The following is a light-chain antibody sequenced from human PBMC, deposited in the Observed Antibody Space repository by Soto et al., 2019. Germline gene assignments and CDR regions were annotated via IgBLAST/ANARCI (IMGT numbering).Light chain of an antibody. CDR2: DVN. V-gene: IGLV2-14*03. CDR1: SSDIGAYNY. J-gene: IGLJ1*01. Sequence: QSVLTQPASVSGSPGQSIAISCTGTSSDIGAYNYVSWYQQHPDKAPKLMIFDVNNRPSGASDRFSGSKSGNTASLTISGLQAEDEADYYCSSYVSSGTHVFRTVTKVTVL. CDR3: SSYVSSGTHV.